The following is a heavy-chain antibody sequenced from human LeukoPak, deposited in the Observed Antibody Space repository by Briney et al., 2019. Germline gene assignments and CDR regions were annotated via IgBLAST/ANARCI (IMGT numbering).Heavy chain of an antibody. J-gene: IGHJ4*02. Sequence: GASVKVSCKASEYTFTCYYMHWVRQAPGQGLEWMGWINPNSGGTNYAQKFQGRVTMTRDTSISTAYMELGRLRSDDTAVYYCARDRLLWFGELPDYWGQGTLVTVSS. V-gene: IGHV1-2*02. CDR2: INPNSGGT. CDR1: EYTFTCYY. D-gene: IGHD3-10*01. CDR3: ARDRLLWFGELPDY.